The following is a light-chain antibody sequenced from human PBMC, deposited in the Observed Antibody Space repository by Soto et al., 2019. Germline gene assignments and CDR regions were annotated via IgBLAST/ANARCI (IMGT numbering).Light chain of an antibody. CDR3: QQYHTWPIT. Sequence: DIVMTQSPDSLAVSLGERATINCKSSQSVSRKLAWYQHKPGQAPRLLISGASTGATGIPARFSGSGSGTEFTLTISSLQSEDCAIYYCQQYHTWPITFGGGTKV. V-gene: IGKV3-15*01. CDR2: GAS. J-gene: IGKJ4*01. CDR1: QSVSRK.